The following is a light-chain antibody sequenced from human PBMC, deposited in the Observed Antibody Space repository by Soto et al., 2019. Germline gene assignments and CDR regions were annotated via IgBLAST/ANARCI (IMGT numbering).Light chain of an antibody. CDR3: SSYTSSNTPLV. J-gene: IGLJ2*01. CDR2: EVS. V-gene: IGLV2-14*01. Sequence: QSVLTQPASVSGSPGQSITISCTGTSSDIGGYDYVSWYQQHPGKVPKVLIYEVSNRASGVSDRFSASKSGNTASLTISGLQAEDEDDYYCSSYTSSNTPLVFGGGTKLTVL. CDR1: SSDIGGYDY.